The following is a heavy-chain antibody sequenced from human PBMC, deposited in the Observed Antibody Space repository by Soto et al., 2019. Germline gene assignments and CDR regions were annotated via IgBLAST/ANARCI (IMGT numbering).Heavy chain of an antibody. CDR3: ARVNVVFGFAFDI. J-gene: IGHJ3*02. Sequence: QVQLVQSGAEVKKPGASVKVSCKASGYTFTSYGISWVRQAPGQGLEWMGWNSAYNGNTNYAHKLQGRVARTTDTSTSTAYEERRSLRSDDTAGYYCARVNVVFGFAFDIWVQGTMVTFSS. V-gene: IGHV1-18*01. CDR1: GYTFTSYG. D-gene: IGHD3-16*01. CDR2: NSAYNGNT.